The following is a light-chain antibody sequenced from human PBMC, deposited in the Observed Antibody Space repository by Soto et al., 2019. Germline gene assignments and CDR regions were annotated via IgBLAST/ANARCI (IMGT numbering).Light chain of an antibody. V-gene: IGLV2-14*03. CDR2: DVS. CDR1: SSDVGGSNY. CDR3: SSYTTRSAYF. Sequence: QSALTQPASVSGSPGQSITMSCTGTSSDVGGSNYVSWYQQHPGKVPKLMIYDVSNRPSGVSNRFSGSQSGNTASLTISGLHAEDEADYYCSSYTTRSAYFFGTGTKVTVL. J-gene: IGLJ1*01.